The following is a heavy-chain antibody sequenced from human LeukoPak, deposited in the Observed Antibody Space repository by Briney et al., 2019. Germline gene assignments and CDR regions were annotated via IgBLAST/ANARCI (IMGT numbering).Heavy chain of an antibody. CDR2: INPNSGGT. CDR3: AREDDYYGSGSYYKDGYYYYYGMDV. CDR1: GYTFTGYY. J-gene: IGHJ6*02. V-gene: IGHV1-2*02. Sequence: ASVKVSCKASGYTFTGYYMHWVRQAPGQGREWMGWINPNSGGTNYAQKFQGRVTMTRDTSISTAYMELSRLRSDDTAVYYCAREDDYYGSGSYYKDGYYYYYGMDVWGQGTTVTVSS. D-gene: IGHD3-10*01.